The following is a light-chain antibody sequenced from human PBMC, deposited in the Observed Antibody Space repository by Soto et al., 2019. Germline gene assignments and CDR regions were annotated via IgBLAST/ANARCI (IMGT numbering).Light chain of an antibody. V-gene: IGKV3-11*01. CDR1: QSVSSY. CDR3: QQRSHWPRT. J-gene: IGKJ4*01. CDR2: DAS. Sequence: VLTQSPATLSLSPGERATLSCRASQSVSSYIAWYQQRPGQAPRLLIYDASNRATGIPARFSGTWSGTDFTLTISSLEPKDFAVYYCQQRSHWPRTFGGGTRVEIK.